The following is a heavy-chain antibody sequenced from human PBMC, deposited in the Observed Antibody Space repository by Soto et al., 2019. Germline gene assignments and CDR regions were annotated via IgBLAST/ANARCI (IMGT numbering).Heavy chain of an antibody. V-gene: IGHV1-24*01. Sequence: GASVKVSCKVSGYSLTELSMHWVRQAPGKGLEWMGRFDPEDGETIFAQKFQGRVTMTEDTSTDTAYMELSSLRSEDTAVYYCAREMGACSDSSCYPGPYDSWGQGTLVTVSS. CDR3: AREMGACSDSSCYPGPYDS. CDR1: GYSLTELS. J-gene: IGHJ5*02. CDR2: FDPEDGET. D-gene: IGHD3-16*01.